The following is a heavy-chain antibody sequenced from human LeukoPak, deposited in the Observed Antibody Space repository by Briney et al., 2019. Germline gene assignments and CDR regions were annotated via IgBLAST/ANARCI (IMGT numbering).Heavy chain of an antibody. D-gene: IGHD3-10*01. Sequence: NPSETLTLTCTVSGGSISSYYWSWIRQPPGKGLEWIGEINHSGSTNYNPSLKSRVTISVDTSKNQFSPKLSSVTAADTAVYYCARRARNYYGSGSYSSPRYYFDYWGQGTLVTVSS. J-gene: IGHJ4*02. V-gene: IGHV4-34*01. CDR3: ARRARNYYGSGSYSSPRYYFDY. CDR1: GGSISSYY. CDR2: INHSGST.